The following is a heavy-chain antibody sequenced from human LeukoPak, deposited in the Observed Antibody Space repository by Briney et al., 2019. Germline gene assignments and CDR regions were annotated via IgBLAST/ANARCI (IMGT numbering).Heavy chain of an antibody. CDR2: ISAYNGNT. D-gene: IGHD6-19*01. J-gene: IGHJ4*02. CDR3: ARGNGYSSGWYFTLLGYFDY. CDR1: GYTFTSYG. Sequence: ASVKVSCKASGYTFTSYGISWVRQARGQGLEWMGWISAYNGNTNYAQKLQGRVTMTTDTSTSTAYMELRSLRSDDTAVYYCARGNGYSSGWYFTLLGYFDYWGQGTLVTVSS. V-gene: IGHV1-18*01.